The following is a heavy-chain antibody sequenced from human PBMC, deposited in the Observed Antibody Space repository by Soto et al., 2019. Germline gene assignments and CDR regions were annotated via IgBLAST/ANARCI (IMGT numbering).Heavy chain of an antibody. V-gene: IGHV1-69*01. J-gene: IGHJ4*02. CDR2: IIPIFGTA. D-gene: IGHD3-22*01. CDR1: GGSFNRHT. CDR3: ARGWGYDSTDYYYAY. Sequence: QVQLVQSGAEVRKPGSSVRVSCKASGGSFNRHTISWVRQAHGQGLEWMGGIIPIFGTANHAQKFQGRVTIIADESTSTVYRELSSLRSDDTAIYYCARGWGYDSTDYYYAYWGQGTLVIVSS.